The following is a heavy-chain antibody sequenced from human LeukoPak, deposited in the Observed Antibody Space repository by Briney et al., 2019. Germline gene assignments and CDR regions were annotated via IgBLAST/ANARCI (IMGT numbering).Heavy chain of an antibody. D-gene: IGHD6-6*01. V-gene: IGHV4-39*07. CDR1: GGSISSDNYY. J-gene: IGHJ6*03. Sequence: PSETLSLTCTVSGGSISSDNYYWGWIRQPPGKGLEWIGSSYYSGSTYYNPSLKSRVTTSVDTSKNQFSLKLSSVTAADTAVYYCARDRRGLGFYYYYMDFWGKGTTVTVSS. CDR3: ARDRRGLGFYYYYMDF. CDR2: SYYSGST.